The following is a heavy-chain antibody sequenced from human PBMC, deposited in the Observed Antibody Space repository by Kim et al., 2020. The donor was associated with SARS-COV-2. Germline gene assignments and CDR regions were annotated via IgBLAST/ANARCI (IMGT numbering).Heavy chain of an antibody. Sequence: SVKVSCKASGGTFSSYAISWVRQAPGQGLEWMGGIIPIFGTANYAQKFQGRVTITADDSTSTAYMELSSLRSEDTAVYYCARGNNYYDSSAGYDAFDIWGQGTLVTVSS. D-gene: IGHD3-22*01. CDR3: ARGNNYYDSSAGYDAFDI. CDR2: IIPIFGTA. V-gene: IGHV1-69*13. CDR1: GGTFSSYA. J-gene: IGHJ3*02.